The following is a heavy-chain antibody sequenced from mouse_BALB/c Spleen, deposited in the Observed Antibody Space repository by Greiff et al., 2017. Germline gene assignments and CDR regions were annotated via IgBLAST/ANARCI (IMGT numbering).Heavy chain of an antibody. J-gene: IGHJ2*01. CDR1: GYTFTSYT. D-gene: IGHD2-10*02. Sequence: QVQLQQSGAELARPGASVKMSCKASGYTFTSYTMHWVKQRPGQGLEWIGYINPSSGYTNYNQKFKDKATWTADKSSSTAYMQLSSLTSEDSAVYYCARWVYGNYLDYWGQGTTLTVSS. CDR2: INPSSGYT. CDR3: ARWVYGNYLDY. V-gene: IGHV1-4*01.